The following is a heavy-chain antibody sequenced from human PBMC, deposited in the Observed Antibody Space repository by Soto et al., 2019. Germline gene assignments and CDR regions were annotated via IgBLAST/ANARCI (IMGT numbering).Heavy chain of an antibody. J-gene: IGHJ6*02. V-gene: IGHV4-4*07. Sequence: SETLSLTCNVSGDSIGRFYWSWVRQSAEKGLEWIGRVYSTGGTAYNPALKGRVTISLDRSNNHVSLEMNSVTAADTAVYFCARDLSGTGLDIWGRGTRVTVSS. CDR2: VYSTGGT. D-gene: IGHD1-26*01. CDR1: GDSIGRFY. CDR3: ARDLSGTGLDI.